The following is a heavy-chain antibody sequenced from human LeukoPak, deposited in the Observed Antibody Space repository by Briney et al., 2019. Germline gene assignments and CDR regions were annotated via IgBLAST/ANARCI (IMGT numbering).Heavy chain of an antibody. CDR3: ARHHPTTVTAGIFDY. CDR1: GGSISSYY. J-gene: IGHJ4*02. V-gene: IGHV4-59*08. D-gene: IGHD4-17*01. CDR2: IYYSGST. Sequence: SETLSLPCTVSGGSISSYYWSWIRQPPGKGLEWIGYIYYSGSTNYNPSLKSRVTISVDTSKNQFSLKLSSVTAADTAVYYCARHHPTTVTAGIFDYWGQGTLVTVSS.